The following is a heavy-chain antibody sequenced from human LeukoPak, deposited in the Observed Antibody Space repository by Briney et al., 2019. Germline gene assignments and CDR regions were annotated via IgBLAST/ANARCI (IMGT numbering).Heavy chain of an antibody. J-gene: IGHJ4*02. CDR1: GYTFTSYG. D-gene: IGHD3-16*01. V-gene: IGHV1-18*01. CDR3: ARDSGRFGAAPVSNFDY. Sequence: SVKVSCKASGYTFTSYGISWVRQAPGQGLEWMGWISAYNGNTNYAQKLQGRVTMTTDTSTSTAYMELRSLGSDDTAVYYCARDSGRFGAAPVSNFDYWGQGTLVTVSS. CDR2: ISAYNGNT.